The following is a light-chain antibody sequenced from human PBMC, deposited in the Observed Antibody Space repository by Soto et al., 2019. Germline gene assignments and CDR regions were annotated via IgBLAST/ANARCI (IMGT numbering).Light chain of an antibody. CDR2: GES. CDR3: LQYVSSPWT. CDR1: QTVGGRY. J-gene: IGKJ1*01. Sequence: EIVLTQSAATLSLSLGERATLYCRSSQTVGGRYLAWFQQKPGQTPRLLIYGESTRAAGVPDRFSGSGSGTDFSLTINRLEPEDFAVYYCLQYVSSPWTFGQGTKVEV. V-gene: IGKV3-20*01.